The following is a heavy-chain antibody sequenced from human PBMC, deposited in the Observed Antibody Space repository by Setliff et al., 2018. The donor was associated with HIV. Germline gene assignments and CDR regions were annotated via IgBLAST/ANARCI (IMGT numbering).Heavy chain of an antibody. CDR1: GGSLDNYY. V-gene: IGHV4-34*01. D-gene: IGHD3-9*01. Sequence: SETLSLTCAVYGGSLDNYYWTWIRQPPGRGLEWIGEITDGGDTAYNSSLQSRLPISLDTSKKQFALKLHSMTAADTAVYYCARGNYYNMWADPFDFWGQGTLVTVSS. CDR3: ARGNYYNMWADPFDF. J-gene: IGHJ5*01. CDR2: ITDGGDT.